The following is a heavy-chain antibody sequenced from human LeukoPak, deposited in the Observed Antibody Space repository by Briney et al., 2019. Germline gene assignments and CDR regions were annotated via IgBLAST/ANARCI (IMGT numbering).Heavy chain of an antibody. CDR1: GFTFDSYG. Sequence: PGGSLRLSCAASGFTFDSYGMNWVRQAPGKGLEWVSAISGSGGSTYYADSVKGRFTISRDNSKNTLYLQMNSLRAEDTAVYYCAKDGGEYYDILTGYYPRLYYMDVWGKGTTVTISS. J-gene: IGHJ6*03. D-gene: IGHD3-9*01. CDR3: AKDGGEYYDILTGYYPRLYYMDV. CDR2: ISGSGGST. V-gene: IGHV3-23*01.